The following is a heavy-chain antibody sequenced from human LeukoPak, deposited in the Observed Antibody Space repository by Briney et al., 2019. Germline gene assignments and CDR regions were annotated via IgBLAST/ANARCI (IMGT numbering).Heavy chain of an antibody. CDR1: GGSISSYY. Sequence: SETLSLTCTVSGGSISSYYWSWIRQPPGKGLEWIGYIYYSGSTNYNPSLKSRVTISVDTSKSQFSLKLSSVTAADTAVYYCARGDWNYAVDVWGQGTTVTVSS. CDR3: ARGDWNYAVDV. J-gene: IGHJ6*02. D-gene: IGHD1-7*01. V-gene: IGHV4-59*01. CDR2: IYYSGST.